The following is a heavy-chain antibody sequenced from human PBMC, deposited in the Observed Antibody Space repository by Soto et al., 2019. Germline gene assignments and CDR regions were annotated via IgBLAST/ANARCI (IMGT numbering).Heavy chain of an antibody. D-gene: IGHD3-10*01. J-gene: IGHJ4*02. CDR3: ARGALRAYYLDY. V-gene: IGHV3-74*01. CDR2: IKGDESNT. Sequence: EAQLVESGGGLVQPGGSLRLSCAASGFTFSTYWMHWVRQAPGGGLVWVSRIKGDESNTNYADSVEGRFTISRDNAKNRLYLHMNSLRVEDTAIYYCARGALRAYYLDYWGQGVLVTVSS. CDR1: GFTFSTYW.